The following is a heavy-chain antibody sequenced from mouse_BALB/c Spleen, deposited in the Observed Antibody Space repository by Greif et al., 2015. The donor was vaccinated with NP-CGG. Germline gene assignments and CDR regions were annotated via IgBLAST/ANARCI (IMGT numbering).Heavy chain of an antibody. V-gene: IGHV5-9*02. CDR2: ISSGGSYT. Sequence: EVKLMESGGGLVKPGGSLKLSCAASGFAFSSYDMSWVRQTPEKRLEWVATISSGGSYTYYPDSVKGRFTISRDNARNTLYLQMSSLRSEDTALYYCARHDYDEGLGFAYWGQGTLVTVSA. D-gene: IGHD2-4*01. J-gene: IGHJ3*01. CDR3: ARHDYDEGLGFAY. CDR1: GFAFSSYD.